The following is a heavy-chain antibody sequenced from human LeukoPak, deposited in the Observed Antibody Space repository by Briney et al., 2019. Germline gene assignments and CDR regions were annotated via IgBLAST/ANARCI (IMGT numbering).Heavy chain of an antibody. CDR1: GFNFDDYV. CDR3: AASGFGFGELPSYFYYYMDV. Sequence: PGGSLRLSCAASGFNFDDYVMTWVRQAPGKGLEWVSVIYSGGSTYYADSVKGRFTISRDNSKNTLYLQMNSLRAEDTAVYYCAASGFGFGELPSYFYYYMDVWGKGTTVTISS. J-gene: IGHJ6*03. CDR2: IYSGGST. D-gene: IGHD3-10*01. V-gene: IGHV3-53*01.